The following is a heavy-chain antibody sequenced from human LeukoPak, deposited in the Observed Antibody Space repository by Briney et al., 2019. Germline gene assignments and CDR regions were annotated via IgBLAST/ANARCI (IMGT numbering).Heavy chain of an antibody. Sequence: GGSLRLSCAASGFTFSSYEMNWVRQAPGKGLEWVSYISSSGSTIYYADSVKGRFTISRDNSKNTLYLQMNSLRAEDTAVYYCAKFSGFEYSSSGLDPWGQGTLVTVSS. V-gene: IGHV3-48*03. D-gene: IGHD6-6*01. CDR2: ISSSGSTI. CDR1: GFTFSSYE. CDR3: AKFSGFEYSSSGLDP. J-gene: IGHJ5*02.